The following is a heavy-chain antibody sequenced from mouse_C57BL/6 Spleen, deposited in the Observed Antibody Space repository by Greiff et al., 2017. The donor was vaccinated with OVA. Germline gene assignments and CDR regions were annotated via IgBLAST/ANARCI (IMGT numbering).Heavy chain of an antibody. CDR2: IDPSDSYT. J-gene: IGHJ2*01. Sequence: VQLQQPGAELVKPGASVKLSCKASGYTFTSYWMQWVKQRPGQGLEWIGEIDPSDSYTNYNQKFKGKATLTVDTSSSTAYMQLSSLTSEDSAVYYGARRDYDGIYFDYWGQGTTLTVSS. CDR1: GYTFTSYW. D-gene: IGHD2-4*01. V-gene: IGHV1-50*01. CDR3: ARRDYDGIYFDY.